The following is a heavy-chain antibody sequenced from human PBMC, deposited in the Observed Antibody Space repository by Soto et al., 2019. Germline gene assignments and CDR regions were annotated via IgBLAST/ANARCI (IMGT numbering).Heavy chain of an antibody. CDR3: ARLNYYGSGSYYNGNYYYYYGMDV. Sequence: SETLSLTCTVSGDSISSGDYYWSWIRQPPGKGLEWIGCIYYSGNTYYNPSLKRRFSISVDTSKNQFSLQLSSVTAADTAVYYCARLNYYGSGSYYNGNYYYYYGMDVWGQGTTVT. CDR1: GDSISSGDYY. D-gene: IGHD3-10*01. J-gene: IGHJ6*02. V-gene: IGHV4-30-4*02. CDR2: IYYSGNT.